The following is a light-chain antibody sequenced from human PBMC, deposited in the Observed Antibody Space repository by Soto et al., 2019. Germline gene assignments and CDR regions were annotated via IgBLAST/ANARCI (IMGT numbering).Light chain of an antibody. CDR2: GAS. CDR3: QHLDT. V-gene: IGKV3-15*01. Sequence: EIVMTQSPATLSVSPGERATLSCRASQSVSSNLAWYQQKPGQAPRLLIYGASTRATGIPARFSGSGSGTEFTLXISXLQSXXXAVXXCQHLDTFGQGTKLEIK. CDR1: QSVSSN. J-gene: IGKJ2*01.